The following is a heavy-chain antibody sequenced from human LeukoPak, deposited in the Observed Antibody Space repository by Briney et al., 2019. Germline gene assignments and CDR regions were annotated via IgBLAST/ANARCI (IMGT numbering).Heavy chain of an antibody. J-gene: IGHJ5*02. CDR2: ISSSGRTM. V-gene: IGHV3-48*03. CDR1: GFSFSSYE. D-gene: IGHD3-10*01. CDR3: ARDIHGWSQFGA. Sequence: PGGSLRLSCAASGFSFSSYEMNWVRQAPGKGLEWVSYISSSGRTMYYADSVKGRFSISRDNAKNSLYLQMNSLRAEDTAVYYCARDIHGWSQFGAWGQGTLVTVSS.